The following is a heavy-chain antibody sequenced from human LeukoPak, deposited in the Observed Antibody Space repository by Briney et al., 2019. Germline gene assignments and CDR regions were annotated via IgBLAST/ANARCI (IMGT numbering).Heavy chain of an antibody. CDR2: IYTSGST. CDR3: ARDRVEYQLLYTIGLSDY. J-gene: IGHJ4*02. CDR1: GGSISSGSYY. V-gene: IGHV4-61*02. Sequence: PSETLSLTCTVSGGSISSGSYYWSWIRQPAGKGLEWIGRIYTSGSTNYNPSLKSRVTISVDTSKNQFSLKLSSVTAADTAVYYCARDRVEYQLLYTIGLSDYWGQGTLVTVSS. D-gene: IGHD2-2*02.